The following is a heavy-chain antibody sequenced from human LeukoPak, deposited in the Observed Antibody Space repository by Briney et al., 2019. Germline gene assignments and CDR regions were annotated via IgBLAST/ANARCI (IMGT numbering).Heavy chain of an antibody. Sequence: PGGSLRLSCAASGFTFSDAWMSWVRQAPGKGLEWIGHIKSKADRETTDYAPPVKGRFTISRDDSKNTLYLQMNSLKTEDTAVYYCTTEAPWYSSGRGWSDYWGQGTLVTVSS. CDR1: GFTFSDAW. CDR3: TTEAPWYSSGRGWSDY. V-gene: IGHV3-15*01. D-gene: IGHD6-19*01. CDR2: IKSKADRETT. J-gene: IGHJ4*02.